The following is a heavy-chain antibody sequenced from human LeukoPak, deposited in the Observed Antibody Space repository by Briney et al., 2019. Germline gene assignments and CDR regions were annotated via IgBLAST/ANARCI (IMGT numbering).Heavy chain of an antibody. D-gene: IGHD1-26*01. Sequence: SETLSLTCAVYGGSFTGYYWSCIRQPPGKGLEWIAEINHSGSTNYNPSLKSRVSISVDTSKNQFSLKLSSVTAADTAVYYCARALRWELRSWGQGTLVTVSS. J-gene: IGHJ5*02. CDR3: ARALRWELRS. CDR2: INHSGST. CDR1: GGSFTGYY. V-gene: IGHV4-34*01.